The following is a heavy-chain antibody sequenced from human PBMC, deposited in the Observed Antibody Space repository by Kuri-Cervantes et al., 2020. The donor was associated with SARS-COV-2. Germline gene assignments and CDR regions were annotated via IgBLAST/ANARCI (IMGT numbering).Heavy chain of an antibody. D-gene: IGHD6-13*01. CDR2: IYYSGST. CDR1: GGSISSYY. V-gene: IGHV4-59*01. Sequence: SETLSLTCTVSGGSISSYYWSWIRQLPGKGLEWIGYIYYSGSTNYNPSLKSRVTISVDTSKNQFSLKLSSVTAADTAVYYCARLTRYCSSWYFSYWGQGTLVTVSS. CDR3: ARLTRYCSSWYFSY. J-gene: IGHJ4*02.